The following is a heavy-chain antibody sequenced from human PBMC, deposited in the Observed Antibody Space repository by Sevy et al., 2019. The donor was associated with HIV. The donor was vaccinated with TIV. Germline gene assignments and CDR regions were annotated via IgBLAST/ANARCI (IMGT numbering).Heavy chain of an antibody. CDR2: FDPEDGET. CDR1: GSTLSKLS. D-gene: IGHD3-22*01. J-gene: IGHJ4*02. Sequence: ASVKVSCKVSGSTLSKLSMHWVRQARGKGLEWMGRFDPEDGETIYSQKFQGRVTMTEDTSTDTAYMELSSLRSEDTAVYHCAAAREYYEDTSGYLDYWGQGTLVTVSS. V-gene: IGHV1-24*01. CDR3: AAAREYYEDTSGYLDY.